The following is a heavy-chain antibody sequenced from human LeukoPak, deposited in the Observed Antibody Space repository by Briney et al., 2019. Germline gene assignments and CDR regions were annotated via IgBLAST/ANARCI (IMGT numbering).Heavy chain of an antibody. V-gene: IGHV5-51*03. D-gene: IGHD3-10*01. Sequence: GESLKISCKGSGYSFTSYWIAWVRQMPGKGLEWMGIIYPGDSESRYSPSFQGQVTISADKSVSTAYLQWSSLKASDTAMYYCARSAMVRGVIGEDDYWGQGTLVTVSS. J-gene: IGHJ4*02. CDR3: ARSAMVRGVIGEDDY. CDR1: GYSFTSYW. CDR2: IYPGDSES.